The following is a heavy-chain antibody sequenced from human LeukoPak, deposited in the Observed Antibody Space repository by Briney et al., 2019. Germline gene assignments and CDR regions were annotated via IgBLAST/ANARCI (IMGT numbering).Heavy chain of an antibody. CDR1: GFTFSSYA. V-gene: IGHV3-30-3*01. CDR3: ARLGYSYGPGLDP. CDR2: ISYDGSNK. D-gene: IGHD5-18*01. Sequence: PGGSLRLFCAASGFTFSSYAMHWVRQAPGKGLEWVAVISYDGSNKYYADSVKGRFTISRDNSKNTLYLQMNSLRAEDTAVYYCARLGYSYGPGLDPWGQGTLVTVSS. J-gene: IGHJ5*02.